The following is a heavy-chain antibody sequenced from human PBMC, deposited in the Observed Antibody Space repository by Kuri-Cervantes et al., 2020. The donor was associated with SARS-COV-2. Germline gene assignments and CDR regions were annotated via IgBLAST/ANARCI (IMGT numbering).Heavy chain of an antibody. CDR1: GFTFSSYS. V-gene: IGHV3-21*01. Sequence: GESLKISCAASGFTFSSYSMNWVRQAPGKGLEWVSSISSSSSYIYYADSVKGRFTISRDNAKNSLYLQMNSLRAEDTAVYYCARGDDYGGNYPDYWGQGTLVTVSS. CDR3: ARGDDYGGNYPDY. J-gene: IGHJ4*02. D-gene: IGHD4-23*01. CDR2: ISSSSSYI.